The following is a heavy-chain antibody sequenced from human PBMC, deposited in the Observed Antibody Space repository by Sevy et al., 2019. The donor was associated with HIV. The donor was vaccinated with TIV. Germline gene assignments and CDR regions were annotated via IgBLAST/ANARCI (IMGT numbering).Heavy chain of an antibody. D-gene: IGHD3-22*01. CDR1: GYTFISYY. J-gene: IGHJ4*02. CDR3: AITTGDSSGFDY. Sequence: ASVKVSCKASGYTFISYYINWVRQATGQGLEWMGWMNPNSGNTGCAQKFQGRVTMTRNTSISTAYMELSSLRSEDTAVYYCAITTGDSSGFDYWGQGTLVTVSS. V-gene: IGHV1-8*01. CDR2: MNPNSGNT.